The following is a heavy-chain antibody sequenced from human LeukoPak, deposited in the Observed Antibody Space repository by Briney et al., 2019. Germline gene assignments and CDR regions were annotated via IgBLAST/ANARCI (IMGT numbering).Heavy chain of an antibody. J-gene: IGHJ4*02. CDR1: GFTFSDYG. CDR2: VADDEKTI. Sequence: GGSLRLSCAASGFTFSDYGMNWVRQAPGKGLEWVAVVADDEKTIFYADSLKGRFTVSRDNSKNTVYLQMNSLRAEDTAVYYCAKDGRLLEFDYWDQGTLVIVSS. D-gene: IGHD2-21*02. CDR3: AKDGRLLEFDY. V-gene: IGHV3-30*18.